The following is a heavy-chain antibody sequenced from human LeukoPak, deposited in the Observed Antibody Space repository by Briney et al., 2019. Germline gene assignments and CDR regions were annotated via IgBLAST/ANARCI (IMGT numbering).Heavy chain of an antibody. D-gene: IGHD3-10*01. CDR3: ARDSPKGSGSAEIFKYYYYYYYMDV. V-gene: IGHV4-38-2*02. CDR1: GYSISSGYY. Sequence: PSETLSLTCTVSGYSISSGYYWGWIRQPPGKGLEWIGSIYHSGSTYYNPSLKSRVTISVDTSKNQFSLKLSSVTAADTAVYYCARDSPKGSGSAEIFKYYYYYYYMDVWGKGTTVTISS. CDR2: IYHSGST. J-gene: IGHJ6*03.